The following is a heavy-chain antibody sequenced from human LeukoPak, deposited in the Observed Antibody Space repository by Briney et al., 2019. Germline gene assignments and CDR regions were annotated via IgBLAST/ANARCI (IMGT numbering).Heavy chain of an antibody. CDR2: ISYDGSNK. V-gene: IGHV3-30*18. D-gene: IGHD3-10*01. CDR3: AKDEYYGAGSCYYYYYGMDV. Sequence: GGSLRLSCAASGFTFSSYGMHWVRQAPGKGLEWVAVISYDGSNKYYADSVKGRFTISSDNPKNTLYLQMNSLRAEVTAVYYCAKDEYYGAGSCYYYYYGMDVWGKGTTLTVCS. J-gene: IGHJ6*04. CDR1: GFTFSSYG.